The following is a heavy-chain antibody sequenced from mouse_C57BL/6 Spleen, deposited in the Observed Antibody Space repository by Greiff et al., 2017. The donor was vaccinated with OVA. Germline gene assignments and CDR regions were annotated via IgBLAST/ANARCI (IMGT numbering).Heavy chain of an antibody. J-gene: IGHJ2*01. V-gene: IGHV5-4*01. CDR1: GFTFSSYA. D-gene: IGHD1-1*01. CDR3: ARDEGTTVVADYFDY. Sequence: EVQLVESGGGLVKPGGSLKLSCVASGFTFSSYAMSWVCQTPEKRLEWVAIISDGGSYTYYPDNVKGRFTISTDNAKNNLYLQMSHLKSEDTAMYYCARDEGTTVVADYFDYWGQGTTLTVSS. CDR2: ISDGGSYT.